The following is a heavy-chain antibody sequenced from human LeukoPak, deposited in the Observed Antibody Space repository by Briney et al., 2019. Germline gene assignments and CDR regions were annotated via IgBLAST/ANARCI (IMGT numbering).Heavy chain of an antibody. CDR1: GFTFSSYA. V-gene: IGHV3-30*04. CDR3: ARDLGATTLLYYYYGMDV. CDR2: ISYDGSNK. Sequence: GSLRLSCAASGFTFSSYAMHWVRQAPGKGLEWVAVISYDGSNKYYSDSVKGRFTISRDNSKNTLYLQMNSLRAEDTAVYYCARDLGATTLLYYYYGMDVWGQGTTVTVSS. J-gene: IGHJ6*02. D-gene: IGHD5-12*01.